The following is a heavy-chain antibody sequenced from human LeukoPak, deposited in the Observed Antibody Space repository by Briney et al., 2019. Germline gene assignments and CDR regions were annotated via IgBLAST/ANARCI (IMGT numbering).Heavy chain of an antibody. Sequence: ASVKVSCKASGYTFTSYGISWVRQAPGQGLEWMGWISAYNGNTNYAQKLQGRVTMTTDTSTSTAYMELRGLRSDDTAVYYCARAGGSITMIVAPNYYYYGMDVWGQGTTVTVSS. CDR3: ARAGGSITMIVAPNYYYYGMDV. V-gene: IGHV1-18*01. CDR2: ISAYNGNT. D-gene: IGHD3-22*01. CDR1: GYTFTSYG. J-gene: IGHJ6*02.